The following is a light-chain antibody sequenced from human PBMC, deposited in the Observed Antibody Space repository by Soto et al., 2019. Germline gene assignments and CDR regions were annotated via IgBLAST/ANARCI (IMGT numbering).Light chain of an antibody. CDR2: AAS. CDR3: QQSYSTPIT. Sequence: DIQMTQSLSSLSASVGDRVTISFRESQSISFYLNWYQQKPGNAPKVLIYAASNLQTGVPSRFSGSGSGTDFTLTINSLQPEDFATYSCQQSYSTPITFGQGTRLEI. J-gene: IGKJ5*01. CDR1: QSISFY. V-gene: IGKV1-39*01.